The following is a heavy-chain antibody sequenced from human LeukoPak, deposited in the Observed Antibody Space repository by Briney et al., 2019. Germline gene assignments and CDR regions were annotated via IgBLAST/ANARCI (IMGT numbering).Heavy chain of an antibody. CDR3: AKEWERGYSCYDSFDC. CDR1: GGTFNNYA. V-gene: IGHV1-69*04. CDR2: IIPILGIA. Sequence: SVTVSYKDSGGTFNNYAISWVRQAPGQGGEGMGRIIPILGIATYAQKFQARVTITSDKSTSTAYMELSSLRSEDTAVYYCAKEWERGYSCYDSFDCWGQGTLVSVSS. D-gene: IGHD5-12*01. J-gene: IGHJ4*02.